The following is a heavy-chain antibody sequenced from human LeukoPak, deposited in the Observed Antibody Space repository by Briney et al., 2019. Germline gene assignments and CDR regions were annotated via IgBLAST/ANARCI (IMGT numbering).Heavy chain of an antibody. Sequence: GGSLRRSCAASGFTFSSYAMSWVRQAPGKGLEWVSAISGSGGSTYYADSVKGRFTISRDNSKNTLYLQMNSLRAEDTAVYYCAKDMRAHYDFWSGSIAPTDAFDIWGQGTMVTVSS. CDR2: ISGSGGST. CDR1: GFTFSSYA. J-gene: IGHJ3*02. D-gene: IGHD3-3*01. V-gene: IGHV3-23*01. CDR3: AKDMRAHYDFWSGSIAPTDAFDI.